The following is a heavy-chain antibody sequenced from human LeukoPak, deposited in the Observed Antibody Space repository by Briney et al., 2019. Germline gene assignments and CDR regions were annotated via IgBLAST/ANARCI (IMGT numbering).Heavy chain of an antibody. Sequence: GGSLRLSRAASGFTFSNYWMSWVRQTPGKGLEWVANIKHDGSEKYYVDSVKGRFTISRDNAKNSLYLQMNSLRAEDTAVYYCARGYYYDSSGYYTDNWGQGTLVTVSS. D-gene: IGHD3-22*01. V-gene: IGHV3-7*01. CDR3: ARGYYYDSSGYYTDN. J-gene: IGHJ4*02. CDR1: GFTFSNYW. CDR2: IKHDGSEK.